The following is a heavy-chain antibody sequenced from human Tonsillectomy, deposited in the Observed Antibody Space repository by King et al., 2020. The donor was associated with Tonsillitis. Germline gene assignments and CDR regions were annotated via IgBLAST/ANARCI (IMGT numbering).Heavy chain of an antibody. D-gene: IGHD2-2*01. V-gene: IGHV3-53*04. CDR2: IYSDAGT. Sequence: VQLVESGGGLVQPGGSLRLSCAASGFTVSSNYMSWVRQAPGKGLEWVSVIYSDAGTYYADSVKGRFTISRHNSKNKLYLQMSSLRTEDTAMYYCAMISRSSSPYYYYAMDVWGQGTKVTVSS. J-gene: IGHJ6*02. CDR3: AMISRSSSPYYYYAMDV. CDR1: GFTVSSNY.